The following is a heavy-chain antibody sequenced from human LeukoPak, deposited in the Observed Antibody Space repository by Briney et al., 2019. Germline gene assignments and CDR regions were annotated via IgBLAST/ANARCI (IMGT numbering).Heavy chain of an antibody. V-gene: IGHV1-46*01. CDR3: ARDAEGGSSWYDY. CDR2: INPSGRGT. CDR1: GYSITDYY. D-gene: IGHD6-13*01. J-gene: IGHJ4*02. Sequence: VASVKVSCKAYGYSITDYYGHWVRQAPGQGLEWMGIINPSGRGTTNAQKFQGRVTLTRDTSTNTIYMELSSLRSDDTAVYYCARDAEGGSSWYDYWGQGTLVTVSS.